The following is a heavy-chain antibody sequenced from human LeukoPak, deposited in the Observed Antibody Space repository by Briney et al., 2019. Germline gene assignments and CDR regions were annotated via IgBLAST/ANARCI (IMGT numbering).Heavy chain of an antibody. V-gene: IGHV3-30*14. CDR3: VKDGDDSGWNYFDY. CDR2: ISYDGKNK. CDR1: GFTFSNYA. D-gene: IGHD6-19*01. Sequence: GRSLRLSCAASGFTFSNYAIHWVRQAPGKGLEWVAVISYDGKNKFYADSVTGRFTISSDNSKNTLYLQMSSLRAEDTAVYYCVKDGDDSGWNYFDYWGQGTLVTVSS. J-gene: IGHJ4*02.